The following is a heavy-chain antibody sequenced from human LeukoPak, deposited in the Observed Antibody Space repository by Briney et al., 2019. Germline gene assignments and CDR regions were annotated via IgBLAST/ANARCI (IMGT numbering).Heavy chain of an antibody. CDR2: INHSGST. Sequence: PSETLSLTCAVYGGSFSGYYWSWIRQPPGKGLEWIGEINHSGSTNYNPSLKSRVTISVDTSKNQFSLKLSSVTAADTAVYYCARRRGYYDRMPIDYWGQGTLVTVSS. J-gene: IGHJ4*02. V-gene: IGHV4-34*01. D-gene: IGHD3-22*01. CDR1: GGSFSGYY. CDR3: ARRRGYYDRMPIDY.